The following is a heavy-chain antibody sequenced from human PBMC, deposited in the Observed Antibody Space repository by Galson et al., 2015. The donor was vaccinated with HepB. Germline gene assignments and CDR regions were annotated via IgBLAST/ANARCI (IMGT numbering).Heavy chain of an antibody. V-gene: IGHV3-11*06. J-gene: IGHJ4*02. CDR3: ATERLNFDY. Sequence: SLRLYCADPGFTFSDYYMSWIRQAPGKGLEWVSYISSSSSYTNYADSVKGRFTISRDNAKNSLYLQMNSLRAEDTAVYYRATERLNFDYWGQGTLVTVSS. CDR1: GFTFSDYY. D-gene: IGHD6-19*01. CDR2: ISSSSSYT.